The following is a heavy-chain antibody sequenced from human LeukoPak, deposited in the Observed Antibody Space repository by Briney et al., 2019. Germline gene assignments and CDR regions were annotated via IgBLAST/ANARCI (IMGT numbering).Heavy chain of an antibody. V-gene: IGHV4-59*08. D-gene: IGHD3-22*01. CDR3: ARGKYYYDSSGYYYQTPYYMDV. CDR2: IYYSGST. Sequence: SETLSLTCTVSGGSISSYYWSWIRQPPGKGLEWIGYIYYSGSTNYNPSLKSRVTISVDTSKNQFSLKLSSVTAADTAVYYCARGKYYYDSSGYYYQTPYYMDVWGKGTTVTISS. CDR1: GGSISSYY. J-gene: IGHJ6*03.